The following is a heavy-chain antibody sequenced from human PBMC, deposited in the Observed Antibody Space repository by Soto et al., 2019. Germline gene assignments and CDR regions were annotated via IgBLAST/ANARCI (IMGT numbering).Heavy chain of an antibody. V-gene: IGHV1-18*04. Sequence: QVQLVQSGAEVKKPGASVRVSCEASGYTFTSYGISWVRQAPGPGLEWMGWISVYSGSTNYAQKLQGRVTMTTDRSTRAVYMELRSLRSDDTAVYYCARDSWGLAEPDYHYYAMDVWGQGTTVTVS. CDR1: GYTFTSYG. CDR2: ISVYSGST. J-gene: IGHJ6*02. CDR3: ARDSWGLAEPDYHYYAMDV. D-gene: IGHD6-13*01.